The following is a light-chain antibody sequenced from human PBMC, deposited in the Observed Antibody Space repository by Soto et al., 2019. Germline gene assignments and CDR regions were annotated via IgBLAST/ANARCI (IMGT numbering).Light chain of an antibody. J-gene: IGLJ1*01. CDR2: GST. V-gene: IGLV1-40*01. CDR3: QSYDSSLSGFYV. CDR1: NSNIGAGYD. Sequence: QSLLTQPPSLSGAPGQWVTISCTGSNSNIGAGYDVHWYQQLPGAAPKLLIYGSTKRPSGVPDRFSGSKSGTSASLAITGLQAEDEADYYCQSYDSSLSGFYVFGTGTKV.